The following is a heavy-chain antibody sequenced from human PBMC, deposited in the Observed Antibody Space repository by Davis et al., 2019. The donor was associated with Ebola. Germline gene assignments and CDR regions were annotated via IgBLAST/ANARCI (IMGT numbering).Heavy chain of an antibody. CDR1: GYSISSGYY. CDR3: AGLPWNSKSFDY. J-gene: IGHJ4*02. D-gene: IGHD1-7*01. Sequence: PSETLSLTCTVSGYSISSGYYWGWIRQPPGKGLEWIGSMYYSGSTYYNPSLKSRVTISVDTSNNQFSLRLNSVTAADTAVYYCAGLPWNSKSFDYWGQGTLVTVSS. V-gene: IGHV4-38-2*02. CDR2: MYYSGST.